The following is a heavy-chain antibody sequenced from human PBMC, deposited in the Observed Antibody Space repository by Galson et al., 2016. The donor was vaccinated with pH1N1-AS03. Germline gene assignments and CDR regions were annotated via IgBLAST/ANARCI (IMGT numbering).Heavy chain of an antibody. CDR1: GYSFTNYW. J-gene: IGHJ4*02. V-gene: IGHV5-10-1*01. CDR3: ARGYSGFGFVY. D-gene: IGHD5-12*01. CDR2: FDPSDSHT. Sequence: QSGAEVKKPGESLRISCKGSGYSFTNYWINWVRQMPGKGLEWMGRFDPSDSHTSYSPSFQGHVTFSADKSINTAYLQWSSLKSSDTAIYYCARGYSGFGFVYWGQGTLV.